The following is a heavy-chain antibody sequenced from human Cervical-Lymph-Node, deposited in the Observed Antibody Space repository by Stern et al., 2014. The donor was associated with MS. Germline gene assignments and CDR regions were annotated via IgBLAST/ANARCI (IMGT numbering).Heavy chain of an antibody. CDR3: AHTSSSGFDP. Sequence: VQLVQSGAEVKKPGASVKVSCKASGDPLRSYGISWVRQAPGQGLEWMGWISSNSGNTEYTQKFQGRVTITTDTSTRTAYMELRNLRSDDTAMYYCAHTSSSGFDPWGQGTLVTVSS. J-gene: IGHJ5*02. CDR2: ISSNSGNT. V-gene: IGHV1-18*01. CDR1: GDPLRSYG. D-gene: IGHD6-6*01.